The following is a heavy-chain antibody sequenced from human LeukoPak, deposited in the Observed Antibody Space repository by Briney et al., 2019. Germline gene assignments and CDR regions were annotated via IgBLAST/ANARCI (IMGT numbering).Heavy chain of an antibody. CDR2: INSDGGYT. CDR1: GFTFSSYW. D-gene: IGHD2-15*01. J-gene: IGHJ4*02. CDR3: ATDLPPRSGHTDY. Sequence: GGSLRLSCVASGFTFSSYWMHWVRQAPGKGLVWVSRINSDGGYTSYADSVKGRFTISRDNAKNTVYLQMNSLRAEDTAVYYCATDLPPRSGHTDYWGQGTLVTVSS. V-gene: IGHV3-74*01.